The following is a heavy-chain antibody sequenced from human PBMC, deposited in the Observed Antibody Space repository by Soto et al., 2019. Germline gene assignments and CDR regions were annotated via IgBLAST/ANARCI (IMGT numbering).Heavy chain of an antibody. V-gene: IGHV3-33*01. J-gene: IGHJ6*02. Sequence: ESGGGVVQPGTSLRLSCAASGFSFSDYGMHWVRQAPGKGLEWLTIIWFAASHEYYADSVKGRFTISIDNSNNTLYLQLNSLTADDTAVYFCARDQGRATADVPLGNSLVVWGQVATVSVS. CDR3: ARDQGRATADVPLGNSLVV. CDR1: GFSFSDYG. CDR2: IWFAASHE. D-gene: IGHD3-10*02.